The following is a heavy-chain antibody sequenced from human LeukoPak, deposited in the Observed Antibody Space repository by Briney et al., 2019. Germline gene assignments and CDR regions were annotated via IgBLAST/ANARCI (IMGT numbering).Heavy chain of an antibody. J-gene: IGHJ4*02. CDR3: ARLSTNYYDSSGYTYYFDY. V-gene: IGHV5-51*01. D-gene: IGHD3-22*01. CDR1: GYIFPRYW. CDR2: IYPGDSDT. Sequence: GESLKISCKASGYIFPRYWIGWVRQMPGKGLEWMGIIYPGDSDTRYSPSFQGQVTISADKSISTAYLQWSSLKASDTAMYYCARLSTNYYDSSGYTYYFDYWGQGTLVTVSS.